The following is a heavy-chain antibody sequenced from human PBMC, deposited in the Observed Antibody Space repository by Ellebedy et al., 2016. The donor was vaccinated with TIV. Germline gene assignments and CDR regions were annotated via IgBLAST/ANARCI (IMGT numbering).Heavy chain of an antibody. CDR3: ARARYSNTPTWFDP. J-gene: IGHJ5*02. Sequence: GGSLRLSCAASGFTFNSYWMSWVRQAPGKGLEWVSGISGSGVGTSYADSVKGRFSISRDNSKNPLYLQMNSLRAEDTAVYYCARARYSNTPTWFDPWGQGTLVTVSS. CDR1: GFTFNSYW. CDR2: ISGSGVGT. V-gene: IGHV3-23*01. D-gene: IGHD4-11*01.